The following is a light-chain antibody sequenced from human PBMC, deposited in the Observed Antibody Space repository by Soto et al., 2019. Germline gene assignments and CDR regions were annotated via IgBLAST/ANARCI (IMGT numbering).Light chain of an antibody. CDR3: QQYGSVPWT. J-gene: IGKJ1*01. V-gene: IGKV3-20*01. CDR1: QSVSSSY. Sequence: EIVLTQSPGTLSLSPGERATLSCRASQSVSSSYLAWYQQKPGQAPRLLIYGASSRATGIPDRFSGSGSGIDFTLTIRRLEPEDFAVYYCQQYGSVPWTFGQGTKVEIK. CDR2: GAS.